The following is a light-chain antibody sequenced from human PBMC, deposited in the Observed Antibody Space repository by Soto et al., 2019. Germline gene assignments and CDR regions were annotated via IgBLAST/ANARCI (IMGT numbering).Light chain of an antibody. J-gene: IGKJ4*01. CDR3: QQYEAYPLT. CDR1: QSISSW. V-gene: IGKV1-5*03. Sequence: DIQLTQSPSTLSASVGDRVTITCRASQSISSWLAWYQQKPGKAPKLLVYNASSLESGVPSMFSGSGAGTEFPLTISTLQPDDFATYYCQQYEAYPLTFGGGTKVEI. CDR2: NAS.